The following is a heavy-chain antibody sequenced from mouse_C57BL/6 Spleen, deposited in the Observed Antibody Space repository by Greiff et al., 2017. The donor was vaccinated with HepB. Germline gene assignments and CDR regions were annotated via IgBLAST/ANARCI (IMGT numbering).Heavy chain of an antibody. V-gene: IGHV1-4*01. CDR2: INPSSGYT. D-gene: IGHD1-1*01. Sequence: QVQLKESGAELARPGASVKMSCKASGYTFTSYTMHWVKQRPGQGLEWIGYINPSSGYTKYNQKFKDKATLTADKSSSTAYMQLSSLTSEDSAVYYCASYGSTVFYAMDYWGQGTSVTVSS. J-gene: IGHJ4*01. CDR1: GYTFTSYT. CDR3: ASYGSTVFYAMDY.